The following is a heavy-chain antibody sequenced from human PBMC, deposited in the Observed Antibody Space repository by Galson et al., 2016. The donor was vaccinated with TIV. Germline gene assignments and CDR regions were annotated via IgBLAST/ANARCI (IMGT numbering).Heavy chain of an antibody. V-gene: IGHV3-20*01. J-gene: IGHJ4*02. CDR2: IIGNGIIS. CDR3: ARHVTCGGDCYYFDY. CDR1: GFTFDDYG. D-gene: IGHD2-21*01. Sequence: SLRLSCAASGFTFDDYGMTWVRQVPGKGLEWVADIIGNGIISDYTDSVKGRFTISRDNAKNSLYLQMNSLRSDDTALYLCARHVTCGGDCYYFDYWGQGTPVTVSS.